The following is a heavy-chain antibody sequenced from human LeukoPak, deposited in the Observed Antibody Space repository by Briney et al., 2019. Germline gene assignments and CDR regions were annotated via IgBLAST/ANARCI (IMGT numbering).Heavy chain of an antibody. CDR1: GFTFNNYA. CDR2: ISGDGGST. CDR3: ARDPEYSHPYGTFDY. D-gene: IGHD2/OR15-2a*01. Sequence: PGGSLRLSCAASGFTFNNYAMSWVRQAPGKGLERVSAISGDGGSTYYADSVKGRFTISRDNSKNTLYLQMNSLRAEDTALYYCARDPEYSHPYGTFDYWGQGTLVTVSS. V-gene: IGHV3-23*01. J-gene: IGHJ4*02.